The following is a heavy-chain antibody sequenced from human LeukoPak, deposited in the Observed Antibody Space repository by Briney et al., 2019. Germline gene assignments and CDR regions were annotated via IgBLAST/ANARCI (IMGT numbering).Heavy chain of an antibody. CDR3: ARDLVPEGYMDV. CDR2: IYHSGST. Sequence: SETLSLTCTVSGYSISSGYYWGWIRQPPGKGLEWIGSIYHSGSTYYNPSLKSRVTISVDTSKNQFSLKLSSVTAADTAVYYCARDLVPEGYMDVWGKGTTVTVSS. V-gene: IGHV4-38-2*02. J-gene: IGHJ6*03. CDR1: GYSISSGYY. D-gene: IGHD2-2*01.